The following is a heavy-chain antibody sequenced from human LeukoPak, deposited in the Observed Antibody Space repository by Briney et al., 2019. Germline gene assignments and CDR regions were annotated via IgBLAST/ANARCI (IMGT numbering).Heavy chain of an antibody. J-gene: IGHJ4*02. CDR3: AKSCNSGNCYYNY. CDR1: GFTFSNCA. D-gene: IGHD2/OR15-2a*01. V-gene: IGHV3-23*01. CDR2: ISGSGSST. Sequence: GGSLRLSCAASGFTFSNCAMSWVRQAPEKGLEWVSGISGSGSSTYYADSVKGRFTISRDNSENTLSLQMNSLRADDTAIYYYAKSCNSGNCYYNYWGQGTLVTVSS.